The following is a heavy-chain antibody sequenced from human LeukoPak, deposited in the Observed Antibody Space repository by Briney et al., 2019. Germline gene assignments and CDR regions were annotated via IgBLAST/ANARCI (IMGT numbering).Heavy chain of an antibody. V-gene: IGHV3-74*01. D-gene: IGHD3-10*01. CDR1: GFTFSSYW. Sequence: GGSLRLSCAASGFTFSSYWMHWVRQAPGKGLVWVSRISSDGSSTHYADSVKGRFTVSRDNAKNTLFLQMNSLRAEDTAVYYCASQFSGGGHWGQGNLVTVSS. CDR2: ISSDGSST. CDR3: ASQFSGGGH. J-gene: IGHJ4*02.